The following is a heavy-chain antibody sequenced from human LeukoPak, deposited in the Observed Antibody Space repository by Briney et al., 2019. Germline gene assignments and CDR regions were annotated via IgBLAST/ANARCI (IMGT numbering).Heavy chain of an antibody. CDR2: ISGSGGST. CDR3: VREYYHMGV. J-gene: IGHJ6*03. V-gene: IGHV3-23*01. Sequence: PGGSLRLSCAASGFTFSSYGMHWVRQAPGKGLEWVSAISGSGGSTYCADSVKGRFTISRDNSKNTLHLQMNSLRAEDTAVYYCVREYYHMGVWGKGTTATVSS. D-gene: IGHD1-26*01. CDR1: GFTFSSYG.